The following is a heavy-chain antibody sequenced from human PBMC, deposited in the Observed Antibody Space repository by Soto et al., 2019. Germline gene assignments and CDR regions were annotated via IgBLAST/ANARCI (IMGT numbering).Heavy chain of an antibody. Sequence: QVQLVQSGAEVKKPGSSVKVSCKASGGTFSSYAISWVRQAPGQGLEWMGGIIPIFGTANYAQKFQGRVTITADESTSTAYMELSSLRSEDTAVYYCARDRSYSYAQGLAAFDIWGQGTMVTVSS. J-gene: IGHJ3*02. CDR1: GGTFSSYA. D-gene: IGHD5-18*01. V-gene: IGHV1-69*01. CDR2: IIPIFGTA. CDR3: ARDRSYSYAQGLAAFDI.